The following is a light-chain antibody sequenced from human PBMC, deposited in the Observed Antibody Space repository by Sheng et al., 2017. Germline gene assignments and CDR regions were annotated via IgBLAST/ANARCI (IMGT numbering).Light chain of an antibody. Sequence: QSALTQPRSVSGSPGESVTISCTGTDNNFGTYKYVSWYQQHPGTAPKLILYDVAKRPSGVPNRFSGSKSGFTASLTISGLQPEXESDFYCCSYAGRVIFGGGTKLTVL. V-gene: IGLV2-11*01. CDR2: DVA. CDR3: CSYAGRVI. CDR1: DNNFGTYKY. J-gene: IGLJ2*01.